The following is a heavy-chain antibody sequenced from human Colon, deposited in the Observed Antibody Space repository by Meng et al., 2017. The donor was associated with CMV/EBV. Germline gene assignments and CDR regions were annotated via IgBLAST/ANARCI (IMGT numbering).Heavy chain of an antibody. V-gene: IGHV3-15*01. Sequence: EVHLVESGGGLVKPGGSFRLSCSASGFTFTNAAMTWVRQASGKGLEWIGRIKSKIDGGKIDYAAPVRGRFAISRDDSKATVYLQIDTLEIEDTGMYYCTTLLRGFWGQGTLVTVSS. J-gene: IGHJ4*02. CDR3: TTLLRGF. D-gene: IGHD2-15*01. CDR2: IKSKIDGGKI. CDR1: GFTFTNAA.